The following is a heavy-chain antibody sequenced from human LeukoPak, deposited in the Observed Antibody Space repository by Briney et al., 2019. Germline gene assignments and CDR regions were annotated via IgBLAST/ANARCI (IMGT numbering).Heavy chain of an antibody. D-gene: IGHD6-6*01. J-gene: IGHJ5*02. CDR1: GFTFSSYS. V-gene: IGHV3-21*01. CDR2: ISSSSSYI. Sequence: EGSLRLSCAASGFTFSSYSMNWVRQAPGKGLEWVSSISSSSSYIYYADSVKGRFTISRDNAKNSLYLQMNSLRAEDTAVYYCARGGEIAARYNWFDPWGQGTLVTVSS. CDR3: ARGGEIAARYNWFDP.